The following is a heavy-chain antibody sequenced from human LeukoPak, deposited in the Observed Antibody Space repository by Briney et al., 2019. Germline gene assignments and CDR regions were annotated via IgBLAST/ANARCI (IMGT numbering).Heavy chain of an antibody. V-gene: IGHV3-30*18. D-gene: IGHD3-3*01. CDR2: ISYDGSNK. Sequence: GGSLRLSCAASGFTFSSYAMSWVRQAPGKGLEWVAVISYDGSNKYYADSVKGRFTISRDNSKNTLYLQMNSLRAEDTAVYYCAKAQTNYDFWSGYFGTPDAFDIWGQGTMVTVSS. CDR3: AKAQTNYDFWSGYFGTPDAFDI. J-gene: IGHJ3*02. CDR1: GFTFSSYA.